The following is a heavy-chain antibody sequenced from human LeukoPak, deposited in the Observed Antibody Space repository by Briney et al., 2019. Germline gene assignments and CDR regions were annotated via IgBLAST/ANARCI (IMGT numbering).Heavy chain of an antibody. Sequence: ASVKVSCKASGYTFTGYYMHWVRQAPGQGLEWMGWINPNSGGTNYAQKFQGRVTMTRDTSTSTAYMELRSLRSDDTAVYYCARSIDYHNDAFDIWGQGTMVTVSS. D-gene: IGHD3-16*01. J-gene: IGHJ3*02. CDR1: GYTFTGYY. V-gene: IGHV1-2*02. CDR2: INPNSGGT. CDR3: ARSIDYHNDAFDI.